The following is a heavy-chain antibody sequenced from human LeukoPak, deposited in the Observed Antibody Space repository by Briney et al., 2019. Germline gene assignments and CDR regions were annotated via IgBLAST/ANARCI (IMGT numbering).Heavy chain of an antibody. Sequence: SETLSLTCTVSGGSISSYYWSWIRQPPGKGLEWLGYIYYSGSTNYNPSLKSRVTMSVDTSKNQFSLNLRSVTTADTAVYYCARDFAVTTAYYYGMDVWGQGTTVAVSS. V-gene: IGHV4-59*01. CDR2: IYYSGST. CDR3: ARDFAVTTAYYYGMDV. CDR1: GGSISSYY. J-gene: IGHJ6*02. D-gene: IGHD4-17*01.